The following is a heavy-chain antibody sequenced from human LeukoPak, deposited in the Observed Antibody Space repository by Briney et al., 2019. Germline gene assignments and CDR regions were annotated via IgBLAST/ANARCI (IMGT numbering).Heavy chain of an antibody. CDR1: GFTFSSYA. CDR2: ISGNGGST. V-gene: IGHV3-23*01. J-gene: IGHJ1*01. Sequence: PGGSLRLSCAASGFTFSSYAMNWVRQAPGEGLEWVSLISGNGGSTYYGDSVRGRFTISRDNSKNTLYLQTNSLRAEDTALYYCAPESPPRYFQHWGQGTLVTVSS. CDR3: APESPPRYFQH.